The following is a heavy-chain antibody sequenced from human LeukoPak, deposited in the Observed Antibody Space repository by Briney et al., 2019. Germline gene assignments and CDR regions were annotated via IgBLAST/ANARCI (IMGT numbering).Heavy chain of an antibody. CDR2: IWYNGGNE. D-gene: IGHD6-6*01. J-gene: IGHJ6*03. CDR1: GFTFRSYG. Sequence: PGGSLRLSCAASGFTFRSYGMHWVRQAPGKGLEWVALIWYNGGNEYYADSVKGRFTVSRDNSKNTLYLQMSSLRAEDTAMYYCAKAGYSSSSFDYYYYMDVWGKGTTVTVSS. CDR3: AKAGYSSSSFDYYYYMDV. V-gene: IGHV3-33*06.